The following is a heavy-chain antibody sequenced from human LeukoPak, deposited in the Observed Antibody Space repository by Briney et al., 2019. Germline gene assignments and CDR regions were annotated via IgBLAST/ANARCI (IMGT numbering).Heavy chain of an antibody. J-gene: IGHJ5*02. CDR3: ARLHQFWFDP. CDR1: GGSISSFF. V-gene: IGHV4-4*09. Sequence: KPSETLSLTCTVSGGSISSFFWSWIRQPPGKGLEWIGYIYTSGSTNYNPSLKSRVTISVDTSKNQFSLKLSSVTAADTAVYYCARLHQFWFDPWGQGTLVTVSS. D-gene: IGHD4-11*01. CDR2: IYTSGST.